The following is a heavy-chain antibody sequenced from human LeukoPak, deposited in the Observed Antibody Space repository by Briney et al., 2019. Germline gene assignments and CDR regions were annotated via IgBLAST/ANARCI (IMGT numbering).Heavy chain of an antibody. CDR1: GYSFTSYW. Sequence: GESLKISCKGSGYSFTSYWIGWVRQMPGKGLEWMGIIYPGDSDTRYSPSFQGQVTISADKSISTAYPQWSSLKASDTAMYYCARLFTMVRGGMDVWGKGTTVTVSS. V-gene: IGHV5-51*01. D-gene: IGHD3-10*01. J-gene: IGHJ6*04. CDR2: IYPGDSDT. CDR3: ARLFTMVRGGMDV.